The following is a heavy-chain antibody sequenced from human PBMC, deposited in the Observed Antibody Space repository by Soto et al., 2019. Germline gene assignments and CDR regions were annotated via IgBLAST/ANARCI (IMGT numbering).Heavy chain of an antibody. CDR3: AHRRPYYDSSGYPGTFDC. J-gene: IGHJ4*02. D-gene: IGHD3-22*01. CDR2: IYWNDDK. V-gene: IGHV2-5*01. Sequence: GPTLVNPTQTLTLTCTFSGFSLNTSGVGVGWIRQPPGKALEWLALIYWNDDKRYSPSLKSRLTITKDTSKNQVVLTMTNMDHVDTATYYCAHRRPYYDSSGYPGTFDCSGPVSLVTVSS. CDR1: GFSLNTSGVG.